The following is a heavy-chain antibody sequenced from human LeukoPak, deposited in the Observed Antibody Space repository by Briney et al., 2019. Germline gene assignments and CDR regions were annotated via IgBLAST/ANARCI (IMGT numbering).Heavy chain of an antibody. Sequence: GGSLRLSCAPSRFTLSNYAMSWVRPAPGKGLEWVSAINRRGGSTHYADSVKGRFTISRDNSKYTLYLQMNRLRAEDTAVYYCARDPVVVVAVFLDYWGQGTLVTVSS. CDR3: ARDPVVVVAVFLDY. CDR2: INRRGGST. V-gene: IGHV3-23*01. D-gene: IGHD2-15*01. J-gene: IGHJ4*02. CDR1: RFTLSNYA.